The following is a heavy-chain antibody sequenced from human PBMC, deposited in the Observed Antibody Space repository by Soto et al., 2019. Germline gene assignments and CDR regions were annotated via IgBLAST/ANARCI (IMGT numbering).Heavy chain of an antibody. J-gene: IGHJ5*02. CDR3: ASTPGDRTRAHWFDP. CDR2: IYSDGST. D-gene: IGHD2-21*02. CDR1: GVTVSSNY. V-gene: IGHV3-53*01. Sequence: VGSLRLSCAASGVTVSSNYMSWVRQAPGKGLEWVSVIYSDGSTYYAGSVKGRFTISRDNSKNTLYLQMNSLRAEDTAVYYCASTPGDRTRAHWFDPWGQGTLVTVSS.